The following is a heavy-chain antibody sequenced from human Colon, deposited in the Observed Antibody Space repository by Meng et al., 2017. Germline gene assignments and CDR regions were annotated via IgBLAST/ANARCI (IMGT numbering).Heavy chain of an antibody. CDR2: ISTRTYSVTT. D-gene: IGHD1-26*01. CDR1: GFSFSDAW. V-gene: IGHV3-15*01. Sequence: GESLKISCAASGFSFSDAWMSWVRQAPGKGLEWVGRISTRTYSVTTHYAAPVEVRFTISRDDSTNTLFMQRNSLKTEDTALYYCTRDEVGTGDYWGQGTLVTVSS. CDR3: TRDEVGTGDY. J-gene: IGHJ4*02.